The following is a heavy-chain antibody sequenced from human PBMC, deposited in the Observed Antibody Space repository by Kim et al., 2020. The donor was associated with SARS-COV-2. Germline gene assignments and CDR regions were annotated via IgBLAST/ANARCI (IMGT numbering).Heavy chain of an antibody. V-gene: IGHV3-23*01. CDR1: GFSFSNFA. D-gene: IGHD3-22*01. Sequence: GGSLRLSCVASGFSFSNFAMSWVRLTPRGVLEWVSTIGSTGIGTYYADSVRGRFTISRDNSEGTVSLQMNSLGVEDTGTYFCAKPMTSTMRLFDYWGQGTLVTVSS. CDR3: AKPMTSTMRLFDY. J-gene: IGHJ4*02. CDR2: IGSTGIGT.